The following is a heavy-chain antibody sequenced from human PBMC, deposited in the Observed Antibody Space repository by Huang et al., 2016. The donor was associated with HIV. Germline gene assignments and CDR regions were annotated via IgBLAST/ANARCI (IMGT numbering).Heavy chain of an antibody. CDR1: GFTVNSNY. CDR3: ARGRYGTPNA. D-gene: IGHD5-18*01. J-gene: IGHJ5*02. V-gene: IGHV3-53*01. CDR2: LYHGGKA. Sequence: EVPLVESGGGLVQPGGSLRLSCAASGFTVNSNYMTWVRQAPGKGREWVSLLYHGGKAHYADSGKGRFTISGDISQNTVFLQMSSLRVEDTAVYYCARGRYGTPNAWGQGTLVTVSS.